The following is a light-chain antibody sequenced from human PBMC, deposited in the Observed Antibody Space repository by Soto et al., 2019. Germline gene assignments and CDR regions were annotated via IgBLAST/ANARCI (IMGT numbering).Light chain of an antibody. CDR3: QHVETGLLT. CDR2: EAA. J-gene: IGKJ4*01. Sequence: ELVLTQSPATMSLSPGERATLSCRASQSVSSYLAWYQHKPCQAPRLLIYEAANRATGIPARFSGRGSGTDFILTISSLDPGDFAVYYCQHVETGLLTFGGGTKVEIK. V-gene: IGKV3-11*01. CDR1: QSVSSY.